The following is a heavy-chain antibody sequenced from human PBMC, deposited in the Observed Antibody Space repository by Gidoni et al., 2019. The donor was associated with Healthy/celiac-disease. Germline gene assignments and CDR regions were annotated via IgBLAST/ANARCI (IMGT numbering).Heavy chain of an antibody. J-gene: IGHJ6*02. CDR1: GFTFSSYA. Sequence: EVQLLESGGGLVQPGGSLRLSCAASGFTFSSYAMSWVRQAPGKGLEWVSAISGSGGSTYYADSVKGRFTISRDNSKNTLYLQMNSLRAEDTAVYYCAKDRHRGWVSNYYYGMDVWGQGTTVTVSS. V-gene: IGHV3-23*01. CDR2: ISGSGGST. CDR3: AKDRHRGWVSNYYYGMDV. D-gene: IGHD3-10*01.